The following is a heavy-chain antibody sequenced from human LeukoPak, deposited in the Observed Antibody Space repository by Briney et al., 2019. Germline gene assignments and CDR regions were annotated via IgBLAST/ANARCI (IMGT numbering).Heavy chain of an antibody. CDR2: ISHNAHFT. J-gene: IGHJ4*02. CDR3: ASWLGGYYFDY. Sequence: PGRSLRLSCAASGFTFSSYGMHWVRQAPGKGLGWVATISHNAHFTNYADSVKGRFTISRDNSKNTLYLQMNSLRAEDTAVYYCASWLGGYYFDYWGQGTLVTVSS. V-gene: IGHV3-30*19. D-gene: IGHD3-10*01. CDR1: GFTFSSYG.